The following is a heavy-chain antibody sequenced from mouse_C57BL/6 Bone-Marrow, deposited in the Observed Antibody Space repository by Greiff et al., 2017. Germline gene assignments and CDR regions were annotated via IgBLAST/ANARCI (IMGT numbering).Heavy chain of an antibody. CDR2: IYPGSGST. CDR1: GYTFTSYW. D-gene: IGHD2-1*01. J-gene: IGHJ1*03. CDR3: ARGNYGNGTGYFDV. Sequence: QVQLQQPGAELVKPGASVKMSCKASGYTFTSYWITWVKQRPGQGLEWIGDIYPGSGSTNYNEKFKSKATLTVDTSSSTAYMQLSSLTSEDSAVYYCARGNYGNGTGYFDVWGTGTTVTVSS. V-gene: IGHV1-55*01.